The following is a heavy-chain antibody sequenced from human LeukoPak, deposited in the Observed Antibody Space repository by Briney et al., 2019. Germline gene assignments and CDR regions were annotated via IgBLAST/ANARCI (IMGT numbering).Heavy chain of an antibody. Sequence: GGPLRLSCAASGFTFSSYAMTWVRQAPGKGLEWVSAISGSGGSTYYADSVKGRFTISRDNSKNTLYLQMNSLRAEDTAVYYCAKDHSYYGSRSYDTRFDYWGQGTLVTVSS. V-gene: IGHV3-23*01. CDR2: ISGSGGST. CDR1: GFTFSSYA. J-gene: IGHJ4*02. D-gene: IGHD3-10*01. CDR3: AKDHSYYGSRSYDTRFDY.